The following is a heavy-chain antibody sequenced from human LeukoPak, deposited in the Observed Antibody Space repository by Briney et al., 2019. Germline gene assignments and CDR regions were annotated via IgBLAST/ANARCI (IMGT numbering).Heavy chain of an antibody. CDR3: ARKSSSSWQAYFDY. Sequence: PGGSLRLSCAASGITIDDNGMSWVRQAPGKGLEWVSYINWNGGSTGYADSERGRFTISRDNAKNSLYLQMNSLRAEDTALYYCARKSSSSWQAYFDYWGQGTLVTVSS. V-gene: IGHV3-20*04. CDR1: GITIDDNG. J-gene: IGHJ4*02. CDR2: INWNGGST. D-gene: IGHD6-13*01.